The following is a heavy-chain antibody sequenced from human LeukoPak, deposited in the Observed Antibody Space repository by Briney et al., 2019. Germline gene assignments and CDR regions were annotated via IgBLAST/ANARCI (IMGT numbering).Heavy chain of an antibody. V-gene: IGHV3-21*01. CDR1: GFTFSIYS. Sequence: GGALRLSCAASGFTFSIYSMNWARPAPGKGLECVSSISRSSSYISSVDSVKGRFTMYRDNAKNSLYLQMNSLRAEDTAVYYCARGSNYLDWGQGTLVTVSS. J-gene: IGHJ4*02. D-gene: IGHD4-11*01. CDR2: ISRSSSYI. CDR3: ARGSNYLD.